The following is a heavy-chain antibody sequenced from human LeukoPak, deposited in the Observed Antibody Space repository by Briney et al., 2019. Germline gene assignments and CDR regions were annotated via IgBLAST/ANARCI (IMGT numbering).Heavy chain of an antibody. CDR1: GGSISSYY. J-gene: IGHJ4*02. V-gene: IGHV4-59*01. Sequence: SETLSLTCTVSGGSISSYYWSWFRQPPGKGLEWIGDIYYSGGTNYDPSLKSRVTISVDTSKNQFSLKLTSVTAADTAVYFCVRANHFDYWGQGTLVTVSS. CDR2: IYYSGGT. CDR3: VRANHFDY.